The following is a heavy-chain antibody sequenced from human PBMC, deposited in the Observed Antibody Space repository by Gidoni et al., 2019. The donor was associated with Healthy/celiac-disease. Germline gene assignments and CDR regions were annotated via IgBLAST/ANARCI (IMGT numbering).Heavy chain of an antibody. CDR3: ARAVSGGWYFDL. CDR2: IYTSGST. CDR1: GCSISSGSSY. Sequence: QVQLQESGPGLVKPSQTLSLTCTVSGCSISSGSSYWSWIRQPAGKGLEWIGRIYTSGSTNYNPSLKSRVTISVDTSKNQFSLKLSSVTAADTAVYYCARAVSGGWYFDLWGRGTLVTVSS. J-gene: IGHJ2*01. V-gene: IGHV4-61*02. D-gene: IGHD3-16*01.